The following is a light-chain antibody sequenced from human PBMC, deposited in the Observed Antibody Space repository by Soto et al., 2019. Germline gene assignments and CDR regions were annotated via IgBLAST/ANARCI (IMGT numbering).Light chain of an antibody. J-gene: IGLJ1*01. CDR1: SSDIGGYDY. Sequence: QSALTQPASVSRSPGQSITISCTGTSSDIGGYDYVSWYQHHPGKAPKFIIYGVTNRPSGVSHRFSGSKSANTASLTISGLQAEDEADYYCTSYTSSSTHVFGTGTKVTVL. CDR3: TSYTSSSTHV. CDR2: GVT. V-gene: IGLV2-14*01.